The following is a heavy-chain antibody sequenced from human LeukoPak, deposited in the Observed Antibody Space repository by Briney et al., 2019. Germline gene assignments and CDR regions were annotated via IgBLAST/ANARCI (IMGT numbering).Heavy chain of an antibody. CDR1: GGSVSFYY. D-gene: IGHD1-26*01. CDR3: ATQVGSSSFDY. J-gene: IGHJ4*02. CDR2: IYYSGST. Sequence: SETLSLTCTVSGGSVSFYYWSWIRQPPGKGLEWIGSIYYSGSTYYNPSLKSRVTISVDTSKNQFSLKLSSVTAADTAVYYCATQVGSSSFDYWGQGTLVTVSS. V-gene: IGHV4-59*05.